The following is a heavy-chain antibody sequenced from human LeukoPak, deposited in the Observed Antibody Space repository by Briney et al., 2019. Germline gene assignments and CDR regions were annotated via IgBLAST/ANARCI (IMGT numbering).Heavy chain of an antibody. V-gene: IGHV4-59*01. D-gene: IGHD5-12*01. CDR1: GVSISSYY. CDR3: GSQLGGSAFH. Sequence: SETLSLTCTVSGVSISSYYWSWTRQPPGKGLEWLGYDYYNGITNYNPSLKRRHTISLDPHKNQFSLNLRPVTAADTPVYYSGSQLGGSAFHWGQGSMVTGCS. CDR2: DYYNGIT. J-gene: IGHJ4*02.